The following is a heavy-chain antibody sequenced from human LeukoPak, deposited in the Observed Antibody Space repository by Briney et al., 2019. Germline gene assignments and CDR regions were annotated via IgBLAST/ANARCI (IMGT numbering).Heavy chain of an antibody. Sequence: SETLSLTCTVSGGSIISSDYHWGWVRQPPGKGLEWIGTISYSGNTDYNPSLKSRVTISVDTSKNQFSLKLSSVTAADTAVYYCARRPVGATRTWFDPWGQGTLVTVSS. CDR1: GGSIISSDYH. CDR3: ARRPVGATRTWFDP. D-gene: IGHD1-26*01. J-gene: IGHJ5*02. CDR2: ISYSGNT. V-gene: IGHV4-39*07.